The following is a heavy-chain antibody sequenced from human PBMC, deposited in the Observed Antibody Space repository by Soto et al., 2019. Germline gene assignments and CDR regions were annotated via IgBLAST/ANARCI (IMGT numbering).Heavy chain of an antibody. D-gene: IGHD5-12*01. CDR3: ARDSAPTRYSGENDY. V-gene: IGHV3-30-3*01. J-gene: IGHJ4*02. Sequence: GGSLRLSCAASGFTFSSYAMHWVRQAPGKGLEWVAVISYDGSNKYYADSVKGRFTISRDNSKNTLYLQMNSLRAEDTAVYYCARDSAPTRYSGENDYWGQGTLVTVSS. CDR1: GFTFSSYA. CDR2: ISYDGSNK.